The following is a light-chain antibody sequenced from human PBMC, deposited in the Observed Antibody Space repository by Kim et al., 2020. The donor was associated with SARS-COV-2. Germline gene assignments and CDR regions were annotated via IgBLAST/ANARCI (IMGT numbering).Light chain of an antibody. J-gene: IGLJ2*01. CDR1: KLGDKF. CDR3: QAWDSSTAGVV. Sequence: PGQTASITCSGDKLGDKFASWYQQKPGQSPVLVIYEDTKRTSGIPERFSGSNSGNTATLTISGTQAMDEADYYCQAWDSSTAGVVFGGGTQLTVL. V-gene: IGLV3-1*01. CDR2: EDT.